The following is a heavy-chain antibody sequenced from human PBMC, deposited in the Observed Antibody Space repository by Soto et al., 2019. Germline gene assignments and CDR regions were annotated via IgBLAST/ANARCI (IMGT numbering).Heavy chain of an antibody. CDR3: ARTPGAYGDPYYFDY. CDR1: GFTFSSYS. V-gene: IGHV3-21*01. D-gene: IGHD4-17*01. CDR2: ISSGSSYI. J-gene: IGHJ4*02. Sequence: EVRLVESGGGLVKPGGSLRLSCAASGFTFSSYSMNWVRQAPGKGLEWVSSISSGSSYIYYADSVKGRFTISRDNAKNSLYLQMNSLRAEDTAVYYCARTPGAYGDPYYFDYWGQGTLVTVSS.